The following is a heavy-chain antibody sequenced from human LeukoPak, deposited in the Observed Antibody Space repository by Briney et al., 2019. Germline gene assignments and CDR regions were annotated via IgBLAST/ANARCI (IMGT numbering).Heavy chain of an antibody. CDR3: ARARGYSYEKGPMDV. J-gene: IGHJ6*03. CDR2: IYPTDIT. CDR1: GGSISNSY. V-gene: IGHV4-4*07. D-gene: IGHD5-18*01. Sequence: PSETLSLTCTVSGGSISNSYWSWIRQPAGKGLEWIGRIYPTDITTYNPSLKSRVTLSVDTSKNQFSLKLSSVTAADTAVYYCARARGYSYEKGPMDVWGKGTTVTVSS.